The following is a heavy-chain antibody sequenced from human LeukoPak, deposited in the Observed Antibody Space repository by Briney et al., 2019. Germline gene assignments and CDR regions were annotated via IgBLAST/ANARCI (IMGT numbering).Heavy chain of an antibody. Sequence: GGSLRLSCAASGFTFSSYSMNWVRQAPGKGLEWVSSISSSSSYIYYAHSMKGRFTVSRDNARNSLYLQMNSLRAEDTALYYCAREDSSGLDYWGQGTLVTVSS. J-gene: IGHJ4*02. CDR3: AREDSSGLDY. D-gene: IGHD6-19*01. CDR2: ISSSSSYI. CDR1: GFTFSSYS. V-gene: IGHV3-21*01.